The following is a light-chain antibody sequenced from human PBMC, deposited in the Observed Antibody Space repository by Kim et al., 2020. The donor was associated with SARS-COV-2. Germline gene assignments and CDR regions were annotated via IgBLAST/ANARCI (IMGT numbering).Light chain of an antibody. J-gene: IGKJ2*01. CDR2: AAS. Sequence: PGERAPRPGRVSQRCNTCHFAGHQQKPGRAPRLLIYAASTRATGIPDRFSGSGSGTDFTLTINRLEPEDFVVYYCQHYGRSPRMYTFGQGTKLEIK. V-gene: IGKV3-20*01. CDR1: QRCNTCH. CDR3: QHYGRSPRMYT.